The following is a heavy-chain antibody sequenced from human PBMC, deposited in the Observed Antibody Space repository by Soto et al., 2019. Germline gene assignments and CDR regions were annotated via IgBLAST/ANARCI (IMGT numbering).Heavy chain of an antibody. Sequence: GWSLRLSCAASGFSLNDYTLNWVRRAPGKGLEWVSSISGSGYISYADSLRGRVTISRDNAKKSLYLQIISLRAEDAAVYYCARDCSGATCFPGMDVWGLGTTVTVSS. D-gene: IGHD2-15*01. V-gene: IGHV3-21*01. CDR2: ISGSGYI. J-gene: IGHJ6*02. CDR3: ARDCSGATCFPGMDV. CDR1: GFSLNDYT.